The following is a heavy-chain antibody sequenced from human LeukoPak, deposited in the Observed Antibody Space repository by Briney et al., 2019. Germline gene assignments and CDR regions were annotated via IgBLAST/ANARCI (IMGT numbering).Heavy chain of an antibody. J-gene: IGHJ4*02. D-gene: IGHD6-19*01. Sequence: PGRSLRLSCAASGFTFSSYGMHWVRQAPGKGLEWVAVIWYDGSNKYYADSVKGRFTISRDNSKNTLYLQMNSLRAEDTAVYYCARERQGVAEAGYFDYWGQGTLVTVSP. V-gene: IGHV3-33*01. CDR2: IWYDGSNK. CDR3: ARERQGVAEAGYFDY. CDR1: GFTFSSYG.